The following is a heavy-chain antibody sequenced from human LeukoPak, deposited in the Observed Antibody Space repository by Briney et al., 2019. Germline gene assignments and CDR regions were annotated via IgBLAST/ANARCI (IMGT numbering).Heavy chain of an antibody. J-gene: IGHJ4*02. Sequence: GGSLRLSCAASGFTFSTYAMSWVRQAPGKGLEWVSVISGSGDTTYYTESVKGRFTISRDNSKNTVHLQMNSLRGEDTAIYYCVKLSGTYGTTSRVLDSWGQGTLVAVSS. D-gene: IGHD1-1*01. CDR2: ISGSGDTT. CDR3: VKLSGTYGTTSRVLDS. CDR1: GFTFSTYA. V-gene: IGHV3-23*01.